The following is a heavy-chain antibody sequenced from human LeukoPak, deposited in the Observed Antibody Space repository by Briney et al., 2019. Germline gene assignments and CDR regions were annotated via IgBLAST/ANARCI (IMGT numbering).Heavy chain of an antibody. Sequence: SETLSLTCAVYGGSFSGYYWSWIRQPPGKGLEWIGEINHSGSTNYNPSLKSRVTISVDASKNQFSLKLSSVTAADTAVYYCAGSTPLYDSSGYYVGNFDYWGRGTLVTVSS. D-gene: IGHD3-22*01. CDR1: GGSFSGYY. CDR2: INHSGST. CDR3: AGSTPLYDSSGYYVGNFDY. J-gene: IGHJ4*02. V-gene: IGHV4-34*01.